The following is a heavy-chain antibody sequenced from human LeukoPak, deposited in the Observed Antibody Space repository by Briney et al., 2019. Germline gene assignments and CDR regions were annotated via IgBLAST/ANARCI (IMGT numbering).Heavy chain of an antibody. CDR3: ARTYYYDSSGYYYGDY. J-gene: IGHJ4*02. CDR1: GFTFSSYG. CDR2: ISYDGSNK. D-gene: IGHD3-22*01. Sequence: GGSLRLSCAASGFTFSSYGMHWVRQAPGKGLEWVAVISYDGSNKYYADSVKGRFTISRDNSKNTLYLQMNSLRAEDTAVYYCARTYYYDSSGYYYGDYWGQGTLVTVSS. V-gene: IGHV3-30*03.